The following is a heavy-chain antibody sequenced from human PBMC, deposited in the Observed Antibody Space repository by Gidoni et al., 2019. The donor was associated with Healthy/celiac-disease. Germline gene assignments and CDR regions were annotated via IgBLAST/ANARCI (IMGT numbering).Heavy chain of an antibody. V-gene: IGHV3-23*01. Sequence: EVQLLESGGGLVQPGGSLRLSCAASGFPFSSYAMSWVRQAPGKGLEWVSAISGSGGSTYYADSVKGRFTISRDKSKNTLYLQMNSLRAEDTAVYYCAKDLVRQQWLVPRGYFDYWGQGTLVTVSS. D-gene: IGHD6-19*01. CDR1: GFPFSSYA. CDR3: AKDLVRQQWLVPRGYFDY. CDR2: ISGSGGST. J-gene: IGHJ4*02.